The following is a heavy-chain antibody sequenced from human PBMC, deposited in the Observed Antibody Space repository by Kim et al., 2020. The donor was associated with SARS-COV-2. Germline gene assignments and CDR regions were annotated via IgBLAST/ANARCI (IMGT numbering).Heavy chain of an antibody. V-gene: IGHV4-31*03. CDR1: GGSISSGGYY. Sequence: SETLSLTCTVSGGSISSGGYYWSWIRQHPGKGLEWIGYIYYSGSTYYNPSLKSRVTISVDTSKNQFSLKLSSVTAADTAVYYCARVPTMVRGVIITKHDAFDIWGQGTMVTVSS. J-gene: IGHJ3*02. CDR2: IYYSGST. D-gene: IGHD3-10*01. CDR3: ARVPTMVRGVIITKHDAFDI.